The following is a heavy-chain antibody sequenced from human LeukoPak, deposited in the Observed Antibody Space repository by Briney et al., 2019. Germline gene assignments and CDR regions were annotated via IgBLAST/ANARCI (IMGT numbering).Heavy chain of an antibody. Sequence: GGSLRLSCAASGFTFSSYWMHWVRQAPGKGLVWVSRINSDGSGTSYADSVKGRFTISRDNAKNTLFLQMNSLRAEDTAVYYCARAYAPKGGYPRRYFDYWGQGTLVTVSS. CDR3: ARAYAPKGGYPRRYFDY. V-gene: IGHV3-74*01. CDR1: GFTFSSYW. D-gene: IGHD5-12*01. CDR2: INSDGSGT. J-gene: IGHJ4*02.